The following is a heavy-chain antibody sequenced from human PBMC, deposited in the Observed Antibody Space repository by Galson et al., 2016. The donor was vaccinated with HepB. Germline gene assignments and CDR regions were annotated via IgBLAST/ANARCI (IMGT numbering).Heavy chain of an antibody. J-gene: IGHJ4*02. CDR2: IKQDGSEK. CDR1: GFSFSGYW. D-gene: IGHD6-13*01. CDR3: VSRRHIAADGVD. Sequence: SLRLSCAASGFSFSGYWMTWVRQAPGKGLEWVANIKQDGSEKYYVDSVKGRFTISRDNAKNSLYLQMNSLRAEDTAIYYCVSRRHIAADGVDWGQGILVTVS. V-gene: IGHV3-7*02.